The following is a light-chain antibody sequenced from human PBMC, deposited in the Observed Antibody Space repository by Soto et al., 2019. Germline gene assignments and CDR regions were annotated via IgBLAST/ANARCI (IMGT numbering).Light chain of an antibody. CDR1: NSDLGTYDI. CDR2: DVN. J-gene: IGLJ1*01. V-gene: IGLV2-14*03. Sequence: QSAPTQPASVSGSRGQSITFSCTGTNSDLGTYDIVSWHQQHPGKAPKLIIYDVNNRPSGVSSRFSGSKSGNTASLTISGLQTEDEADYYCCSYSTGGTHVFGTGTKVTVL. CDR3: CSYSTGGTHV.